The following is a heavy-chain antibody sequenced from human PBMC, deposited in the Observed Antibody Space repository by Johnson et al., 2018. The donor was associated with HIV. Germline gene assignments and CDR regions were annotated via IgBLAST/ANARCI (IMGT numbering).Heavy chain of an antibody. J-gene: IGHJ3*02. V-gene: IGHV3-66*01. Sequence: EVQLVESGGGVVQPGRSLRLSCAASGFTVSSNYMSWVRQAPGKGLEWVSVIYSGGSTYYADSVKGRFTISRDNSKNTLYLQMNGLRAEDTAVYYCARASTTVTTGDDAFDIWGQGTMVTVSS. CDR2: IYSGGST. CDR1: GFTVSSNY. CDR3: ARASTTVTTGDDAFDI. D-gene: IGHD4-17*01.